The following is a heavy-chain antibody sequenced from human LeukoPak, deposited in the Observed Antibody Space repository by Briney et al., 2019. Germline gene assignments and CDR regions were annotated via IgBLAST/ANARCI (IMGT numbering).Heavy chain of an antibody. CDR1: GFTFSNYA. V-gene: IGHV3-23*01. CDR2: ITGSGTNK. D-gene: IGHD3-9*01. Sequence: GASLRLSCVASGFTFSNYAMSWVRQAPGKGLEWVSAITGSGTNKYYADFLKGRFTISRDNSKNTVFLQMNSLRHEDTAIYYCVIWGDYDVLTGYYVPDYWGQGTLVTVSS. CDR3: VIWGDYDVLTGYYVPDY. J-gene: IGHJ4*02.